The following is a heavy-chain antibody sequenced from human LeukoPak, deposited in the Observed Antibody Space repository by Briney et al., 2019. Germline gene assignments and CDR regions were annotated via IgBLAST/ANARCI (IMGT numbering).Heavy chain of an antibody. CDR2: ISKEGDNA. CDR1: GFTFSDYW. V-gene: IGHV3-74*01. CDR3: ARGGYSGSYYRFS. Sequence: GGSLRLSCAASGFTFSDYWMHWVRQVPGKGLVWLSRISKEGDNAFYADSAKGRFTMSRDSAKKTVYLQLTTLRPEDTAVYYCARGGYSGSYYRFSWGQGTLVTVSS. J-gene: IGHJ4*02. D-gene: IGHD3-22*01.